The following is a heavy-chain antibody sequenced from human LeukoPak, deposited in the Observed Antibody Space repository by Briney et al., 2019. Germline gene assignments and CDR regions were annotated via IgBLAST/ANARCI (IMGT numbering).Heavy chain of an antibody. V-gene: IGHV3-23*01. CDR3: AKDSWSFHDAFDI. D-gene: IGHD2-21*01. J-gene: IGHJ3*02. CDR2: ISGPGGST. Sequence: GGSLRLSCSASGFTFINYAMSWVRQAPGKGLEWVSGISGPGGSTYYADSVKGRFTISRDNSENTLYLQMNSLRAEDTALYYCAKDSWSFHDAFDIWGQGTMVTVSS. CDR1: GFTFINYA.